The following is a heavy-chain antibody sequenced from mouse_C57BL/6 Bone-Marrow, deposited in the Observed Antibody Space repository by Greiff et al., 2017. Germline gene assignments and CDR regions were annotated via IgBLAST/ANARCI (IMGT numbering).Heavy chain of an antibody. V-gene: IGHV1-63*01. CDR1: GYTFTNYW. J-gene: IGHJ2*01. CDR3: ARGGEPLFDY. Sequence: QVQLQQSGAELVRPGTSVKMSCKASGYTFTNYWIGWAKQRPGNGLEWIGDIYPAGGYTNYNQKFKGKDTLTVDKSSSTAYMQISSLTSEDSAIXYCARGGEPLFDYWGQGTTLTVSS. CDR2: IYPAGGYT.